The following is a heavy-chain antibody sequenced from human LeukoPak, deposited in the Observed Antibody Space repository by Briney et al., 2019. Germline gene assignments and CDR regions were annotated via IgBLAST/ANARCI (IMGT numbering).Heavy chain of an antibody. D-gene: IGHD2-2*01. J-gene: IGHJ5*02. CDR1: GDSISYFY. Sequence: SETLSLTCSVSGDSISYFYWSWIRQAAGKGLEWIGRISGSGSTDYNASLKSRVTMSVNTSKNQLSLKVISVTAADTAVYYCASRYCSSTSCHWFDPWGQGTLVTVSS. V-gene: IGHV4-4*07. CDR2: ISGSGST. CDR3: ASRYCSSTSCHWFDP.